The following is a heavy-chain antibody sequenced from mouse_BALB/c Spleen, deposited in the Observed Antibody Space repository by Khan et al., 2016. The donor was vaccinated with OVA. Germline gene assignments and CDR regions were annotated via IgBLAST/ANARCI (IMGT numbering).Heavy chain of an antibody. J-gene: IGHJ3*01. CDR2: VSTGGSYT. D-gene: IGHD1-1*01. CDR1: GFTFSTYG. V-gene: IGHV5-6*01. Sequence: EVELVESGGDLVKPGGSLKLSCAASGFTFSTYGMSWVRQTPDKRLEWVATVSTGGSYTYYPDSVKGRFTISRDNAKNTLYLQMSGLKSEDTAMFYCTRLAYYYDSEGFAYWGQGTLVTFSA. CDR3: TRLAYYYDSEGFAY.